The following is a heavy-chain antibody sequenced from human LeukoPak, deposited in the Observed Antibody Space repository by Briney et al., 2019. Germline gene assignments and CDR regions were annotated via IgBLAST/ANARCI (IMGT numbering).Heavy chain of an antibody. V-gene: IGHV4-59*01. CDR3: ARYSSGWKAFDI. CDR1: GGSISSYY. D-gene: IGHD6-19*01. Sequence: SETLSLTCTVSGGSISSYYWSWIRQPPGKGLEWIGYIYYSGSTNYNPSLQSRVTISVDTSKNQFSLKLSSVTAADTAVYYCARYSSGWKAFDIWGQGTMVTVSS. J-gene: IGHJ3*02. CDR2: IYYSGST.